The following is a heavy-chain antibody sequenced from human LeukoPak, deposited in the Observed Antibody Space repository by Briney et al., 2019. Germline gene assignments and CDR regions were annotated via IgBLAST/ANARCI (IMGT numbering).Heavy chain of an antibody. D-gene: IGHD2-15*01. V-gene: IGHV3-21*01. CDR2: ISSSSSYI. CDR3: ARVGYCSGGSCYSGMDV. J-gene: IGHJ6*02. Sequence: ETLSLTCTVSGASITSSNYYWLWLRQPPGKGLEWVSSISSSSSYIYYADSVKGRFTISRDNAKNSLYLQMNSLRAEDTAVYYCARVGYCSGGSCYSGMDVWGQGTTVTVSS. CDR1: GASITSSNYY.